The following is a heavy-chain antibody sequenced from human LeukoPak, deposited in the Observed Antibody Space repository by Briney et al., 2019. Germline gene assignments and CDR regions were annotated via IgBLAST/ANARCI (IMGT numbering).Heavy chain of an antibody. CDR2: ISYDGSNK. Sequence: GGSLRLSCAASGFTFSSYAMHWVRQAPGKGLEWVAVISYDGSNKYYADSVKGRFTISRDNSKNTLYLQMNSLRAEDTAVYYCAKLTAAASSLLIDYWGQGTLVTVSS. D-gene: IGHD6-13*01. CDR3: AKLTAAASSLLIDY. J-gene: IGHJ4*02. V-gene: IGHV3-30-3*02. CDR1: GFTFSSYA.